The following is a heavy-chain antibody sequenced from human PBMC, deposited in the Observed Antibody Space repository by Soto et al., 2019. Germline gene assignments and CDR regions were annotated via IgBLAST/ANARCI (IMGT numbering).Heavy chain of an antibody. J-gene: IGHJ6*02. D-gene: IGHD1-1*01. V-gene: IGHV3-23*01. CDR1: EVTFASYD. CDR3: ANLLVEQQKPYYYYYGMDV. CDR2: ITGGGGGA. Sequence: GGSLRLSCVASEVTFASYDMDWVRQAPGKGLEWVSLITGGGGGANYADSVKGRFTISRDNSKNTLYLQMNSLRAEDTAVYYCANLLVEQQKPYYYYYGMDVWGQGTTVTVSS.